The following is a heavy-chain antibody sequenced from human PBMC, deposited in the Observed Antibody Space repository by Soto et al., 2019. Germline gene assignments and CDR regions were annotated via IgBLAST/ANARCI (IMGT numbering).Heavy chain of an antibody. J-gene: IGHJ5*02. CDR1: GFTFSSYA. D-gene: IGHD3-10*01. V-gene: IGHV3-23*01. Sequence: EVQLLESGGGLVQPGGSLTLSCAASGFTFSSYAMTCVRQAPGKGLEWVSGISGGGGVSTYYADSVKGRFTISRDNSMNTLYLQMNRLRAEDTAVYYCAKDAISMVRGVNNWFDPWGQGTLVTVSS. CDR2: ISGGGGVST. CDR3: AKDAISMVRGVNNWFDP.